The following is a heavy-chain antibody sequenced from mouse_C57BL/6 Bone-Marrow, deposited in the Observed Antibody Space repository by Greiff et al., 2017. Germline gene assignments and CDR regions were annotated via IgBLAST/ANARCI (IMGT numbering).Heavy chain of an antibody. J-gene: IGHJ3*01. CDR3: AREEDYYGSSPAWFAY. D-gene: IGHD1-1*01. Sequence: EVQLQQSGPELVKPGASVKISCKASGYTFTDYYMNWVKQSHGKSLEWIGDINPNNGGTSYNQKFKGKATLTVDKSSSTAYMELRSLTSEDSAVYYCAREEDYYGSSPAWFAYWGQGTLVTVPA. CDR2: INPNNGGT. V-gene: IGHV1-26*01. CDR1: GYTFTDYY.